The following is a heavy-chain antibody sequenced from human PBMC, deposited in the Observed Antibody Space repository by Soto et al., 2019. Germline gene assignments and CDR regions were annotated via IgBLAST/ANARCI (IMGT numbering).Heavy chain of an antibody. CDR1: GGSISSYY. CDR2: IYYSGST. Sequence: SETLSLTCTVSGGSISSYYWSWIRQPPGKGLEWIGYIYYSGSTNYNPSLKSRVTISVDTSKNQFSLKLSSVTAADTAVYYCARHMWVNYYYYYYMDVWGKGTMVTVSS. D-gene: IGHD1-26*01. J-gene: IGHJ6*03. CDR3: ARHMWVNYYYYYYMDV. V-gene: IGHV4-59*08.